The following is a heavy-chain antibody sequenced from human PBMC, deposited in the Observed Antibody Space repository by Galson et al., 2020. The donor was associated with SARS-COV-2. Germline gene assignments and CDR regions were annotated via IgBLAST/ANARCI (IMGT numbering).Heavy chain of an antibody. CDR1: GFTFSSYG. Sequence: GESLKISCAASGFTFSSYGMHWVRQAPGKGLEWVAFISYDGSNKYYADSVKGRFTISRDNSKNTLYLQMNSLRAEDTAVYYCAQSTGYSYGSTKVYYYYGMDVWGQGTTVTVSS. J-gene: IGHJ6*02. D-gene: IGHD5-18*01. V-gene: IGHV3-30*03. CDR3: AQSTGYSYGSTKVYYYYGMDV. CDR2: ISYDGSNK.